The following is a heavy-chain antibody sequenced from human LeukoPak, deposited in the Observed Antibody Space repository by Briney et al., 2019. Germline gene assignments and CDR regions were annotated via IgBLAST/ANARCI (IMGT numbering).Heavy chain of an antibody. V-gene: IGHV1-69*05. Sequence: SVKVSCKASGGTFSSYAISWVRQAPGQGLEWMGGIIPIFGTANYAQKFQGRVTITTDESTSTAYMELSSLRSEDTAVYYCARAPPPYSSSYWFDPWGQGTLVTVSS. CDR3: ARAPPPYSSSYWFDP. CDR2: IIPIFGTA. D-gene: IGHD6-6*01. J-gene: IGHJ5*02. CDR1: GGTFSSYA.